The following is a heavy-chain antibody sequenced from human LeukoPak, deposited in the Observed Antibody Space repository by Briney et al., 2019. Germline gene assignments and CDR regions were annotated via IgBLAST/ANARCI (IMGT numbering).Heavy chain of an antibody. Sequence: ASVKVSCKASGFTFTAYYMHWVRQAPGQGLEWMGWINPNSGGTNYAQKFQGRVTMTRDTSICTAYMELSRLRSDDTAVYYCARGPHWDPHFDYWGQGTLVTVSS. CDR1: GFTFTAYY. CDR3: ARGPHWDPHFDY. CDR2: INPNSGGT. D-gene: IGHD7-27*01. J-gene: IGHJ4*02. V-gene: IGHV1-2*02.